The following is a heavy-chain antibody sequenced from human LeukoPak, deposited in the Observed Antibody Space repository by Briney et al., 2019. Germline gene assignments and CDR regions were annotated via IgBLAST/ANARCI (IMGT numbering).Heavy chain of an antibody. J-gene: IGHJ4*02. V-gene: IGHV3-30*03. CDR1: GFIFSDYG. CDR2: VSHDESKK. CDR3: ARDWGRGNSYYFDY. D-gene: IGHD4-23*01. Sequence: GGSLRLSCAASGFIFSDYGMHWVRLAPGKGLECVAVVSHDESKKNYGESVKGRFTISRDNSANSVYLQMDSLTIEDTAVYFCARDWGRGNSYYFDYWGQGTLVTVSS.